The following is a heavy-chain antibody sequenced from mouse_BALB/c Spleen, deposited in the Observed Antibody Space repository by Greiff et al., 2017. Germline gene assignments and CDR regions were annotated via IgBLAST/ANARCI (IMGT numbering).Heavy chain of an antibody. CDR1: GYTFTSYW. J-gene: IGHJ4*01. V-gene: IGHV1-87*01. CDR3: ARHNWAYAMDY. CDR2: IYPGDGDT. Sequence: QVQLQQSGAELMKPGASVKLSCKASGYTFTSYWMQWVKQRPGQGLEWIGAIYPGDGDTRYTQKFKGKATLTADKSSSTAYMQLSSLASEDSAVYYCARHNWAYAMDYWGQGTSVTVSS. D-gene: IGHD4-1*01.